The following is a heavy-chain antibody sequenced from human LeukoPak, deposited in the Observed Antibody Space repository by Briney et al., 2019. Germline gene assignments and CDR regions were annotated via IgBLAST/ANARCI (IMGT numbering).Heavy chain of an antibody. CDR3: AKPPHYCTNGVCPHYYNYGMDV. CDR1: GYTFTSYG. J-gene: IGHJ6*02. Sequence: ASVKVSCKASGYTFTSYGISWVRQATGQGLEWMGWMDPNSGNTAYAQKFQGRVTMTRNTSISTAYMELSSLRSEDTAVYYCAKPPHYCTNGVCPHYYNYGMDVWGQGTTVTVSS. D-gene: IGHD2-8*01. CDR2: MDPNSGNT. V-gene: IGHV1-8*02.